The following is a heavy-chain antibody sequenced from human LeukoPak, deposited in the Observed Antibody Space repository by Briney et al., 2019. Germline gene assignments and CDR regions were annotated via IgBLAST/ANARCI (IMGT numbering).Heavy chain of an antibody. CDR3: AKDSSGAVAADAEYFQH. J-gene: IGHJ1*01. CDR1: GFTFSSYG. CDR2: ISYDGSNK. Sequence: GGSLRLSCAASGFTFSSYGMHWVRQAPGKGLEWVAVISYDGSNKYYADSVKGRFTISRDNSKNTLYLQMNSLRAEDTAVYYCAKDSSGAVAADAEYFQHWGQGTLVTVSS. D-gene: IGHD6-19*01. V-gene: IGHV3-30*18.